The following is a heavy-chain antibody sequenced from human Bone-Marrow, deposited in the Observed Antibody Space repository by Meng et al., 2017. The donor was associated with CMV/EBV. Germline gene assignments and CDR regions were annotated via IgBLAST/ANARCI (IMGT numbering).Heavy chain of an antibody. Sequence: GESLKISCAASGFTFSSYWMHWVRQAPGKGLVWVSRINSDGSSTSYADSVKGRFTISRDNAKNTLYLQMNSLRAEDTAVYYCARDHIVVVPAAIGYYYYGMDVWGQGTTVTVSS. V-gene: IGHV3-74*01. CDR1: GFTFSSYW. J-gene: IGHJ6*02. D-gene: IGHD2-2*02. CDR2: INSDGSST. CDR3: ARDHIVVVPAAIGYYYYGMDV.